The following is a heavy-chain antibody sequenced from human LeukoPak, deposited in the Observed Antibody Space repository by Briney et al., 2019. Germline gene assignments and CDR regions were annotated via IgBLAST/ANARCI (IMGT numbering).Heavy chain of an antibody. V-gene: IGHV1-69*05. J-gene: IGHJ4*02. Sequence: SVKVSCKASRGTFSSYAISWVRQAPGQGLEWVGGSFPIFGTANYPQTFQGRVTITTDESTSKAYMELSSLRSEDTAVYYCARTPRKDYYDSSGPTYYFDYWGQGTLVTVSS. CDR2: SFPIFGTA. D-gene: IGHD3-22*01. CDR1: RGTFSSYA. CDR3: ARTPRKDYYDSSGPTYYFDY.